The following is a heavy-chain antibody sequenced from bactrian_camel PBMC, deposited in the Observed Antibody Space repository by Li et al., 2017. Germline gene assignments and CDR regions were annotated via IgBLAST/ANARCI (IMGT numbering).Heavy chain of an antibody. CDR3: AARNAGCNWARAIGERHLGSAAEFGF. CDR1: RFYYISNC. D-gene: IGHD1*01. J-gene: IGHJ6*01. V-gene: IGHV3S53*01. Sequence: HVQLVESGGGSVESGGSPNLSCTASRFYYISNCMGWFRQAPGKSREAVAQINADGSKLVGDSVKGRFTISKDNAKNTMYLQLSSLHPDDTAIYYCAARNAGCNWARAIGERHLGSAAEFGFWGQGTQVTVS. CDR2: INADGSK.